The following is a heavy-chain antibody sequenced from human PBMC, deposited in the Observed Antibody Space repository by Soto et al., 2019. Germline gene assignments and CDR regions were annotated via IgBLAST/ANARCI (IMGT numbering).Heavy chain of an antibody. CDR1: GGTFSSYA. CDR2: ISTYDGNT. V-gene: IGHV1-18*01. J-gene: IGHJ5*02. D-gene: IGHD6-6*01. Sequence: GASVKVSCKASGGTFSSYAISWVRQAPGQGLEWMGWISTYDGNTDYAQKLQGRVTMTTDTSTRTAYMELRSLRSDDTAVYYCARKSSSSSWFDPWGLGTLVTVSS. CDR3: ARKSSSSSWFDP.